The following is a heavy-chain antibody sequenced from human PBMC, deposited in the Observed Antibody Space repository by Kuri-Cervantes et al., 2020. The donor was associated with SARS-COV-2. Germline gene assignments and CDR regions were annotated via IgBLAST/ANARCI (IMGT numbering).Heavy chain of an antibody. Sequence: LSLTCAASGFTFSSYSMNWVRQAPGKGLEWVSSISSSSSYIYYADSMRGRFTISRDNAKSSLYLQLNSLRAEDTAVYYCAREDGKALQDPRLWDYWGQGTLVTVSS. CDR3: AREDGKALQDPRLWDY. CDR1: GFTFSSYS. V-gene: IGHV3-21*01. J-gene: IGHJ4*02. CDR2: ISSSSSYI. D-gene: IGHD4-11*01.